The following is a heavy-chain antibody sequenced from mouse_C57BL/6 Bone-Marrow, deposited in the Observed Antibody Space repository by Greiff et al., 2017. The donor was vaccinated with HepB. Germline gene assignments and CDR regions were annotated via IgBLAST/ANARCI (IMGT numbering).Heavy chain of an antibody. CDR2: IDPSDSET. J-gene: IGHJ1*03. V-gene: IGHV1-52*01. CDR1: GYTFTSYW. CDR3: ARPYYYGSSFYWYFDV. D-gene: IGHD1-1*01. Sequence: QVQLKQPGAELVRPGSSVKLSCKASGYTFTSYWMHWVKQRPIQGLEWIGNIDPSDSETHYNQKFKDKATLTVDKSSSTAYMQLSSLTSEDSAVYYCARPYYYGSSFYWYFDVWGTGTTVTVSS.